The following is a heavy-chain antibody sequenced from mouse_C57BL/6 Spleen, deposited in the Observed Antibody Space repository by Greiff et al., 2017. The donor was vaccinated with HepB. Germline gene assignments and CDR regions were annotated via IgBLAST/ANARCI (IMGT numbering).Heavy chain of an antibody. V-gene: IGHV1-39*01. CDR1: GYSFTDYN. CDR2: INPNYGTT. CDR3: AREGVTSGRFAY. J-gene: IGHJ3*01. D-gene: IGHD2-12*01. Sequence: EVKLMESGPELVKPGASVKISCKASGYSFTDYNMNWVKQSNGKSLEWIGVINPNYGTTSYNQKFKGKATLTVDQSSSTAYMQLNSLTSEDSAVYYCAREGVTSGRFAYWGQGTLVTVSA.